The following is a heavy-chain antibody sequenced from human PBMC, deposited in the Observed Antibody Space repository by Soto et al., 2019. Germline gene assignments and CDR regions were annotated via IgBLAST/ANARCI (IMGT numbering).Heavy chain of an antibody. CDR2: IYYSGST. CDR1: GGSVSSGSYY. Sequence: WETLSLTCTVSGGSVSSGSYYWSWIRQPPGKGLEWIGYIYYSGSTNYNPSLKSRVTISVDTSKNQFSLKLSSVTAADTAVYYCARDMRIYDFWSGYLVPDAFDIWGQGTMVTVSS. CDR3: ARDMRIYDFWSGYLVPDAFDI. J-gene: IGHJ3*02. V-gene: IGHV4-61*01. D-gene: IGHD3-3*01.